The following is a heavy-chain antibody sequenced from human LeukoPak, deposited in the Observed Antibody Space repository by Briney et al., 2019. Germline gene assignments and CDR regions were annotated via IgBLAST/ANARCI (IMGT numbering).Heavy chain of an antibody. J-gene: IGHJ4*02. CDR1: GYTSPSYF. CDR2: INPTGGST. V-gene: IGHV1-46*01. Sequence: ASVQVSCKASGYTSPSYFMHWVRQAPGQGLEWMGIINPTGGSTTYAQKFQGRVTMTRDTSTSTVYMELSSLRSDDTAVYYCARTAARRFDYWGQGTLVTVSS. D-gene: IGHD6-6*01. CDR3: ARTAARRFDY.